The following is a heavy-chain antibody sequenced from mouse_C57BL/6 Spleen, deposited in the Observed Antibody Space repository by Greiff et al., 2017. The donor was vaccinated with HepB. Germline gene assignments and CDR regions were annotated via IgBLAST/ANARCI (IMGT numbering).Heavy chain of an antibody. J-gene: IGHJ1*03. CDR3: ARNSVYYYGSSYWYFDV. CDR2: IYPGDGDT. V-gene: IGHV1-82*01. D-gene: IGHD1-1*01. Sequence: QVQLQQSGPELVKPGASVKISCKASGYAFSSSWMNWVKQRPGKGLEWIGRIYPGDGDTNYNGKFKGKATLTADKSSSTAYMQLSSLTSEDSAVYFCARNSVYYYGSSYWYFDVWGTGTTVTVSS. CDR1: GYAFSSSW.